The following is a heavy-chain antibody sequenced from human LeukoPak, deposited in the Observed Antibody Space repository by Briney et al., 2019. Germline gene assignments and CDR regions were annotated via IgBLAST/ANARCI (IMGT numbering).Heavy chain of an antibody. CDR3: ARFSTVLGSVKYDFWTGDAFDL. J-gene: IGHJ3*01. CDR1: GGSVSSYT. Sequence: SVKVSCKASGGSVSSYTINWVRQAPGQGLEWMGGVVPFFGATNYAQKFRGRLTISTDESAATAYMELSSLKSDDTAMYYCARFSTVLGSVKYDFWTGDAFDLWGQGTLVTVSP. CDR2: VVPFFGAT. D-gene: IGHD3/OR15-3a*01. V-gene: IGHV1-69*05.